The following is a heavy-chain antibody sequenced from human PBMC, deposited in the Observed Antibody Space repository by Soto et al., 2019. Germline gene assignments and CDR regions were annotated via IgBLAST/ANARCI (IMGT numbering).Heavy chain of an antibody. CDR2: ISSSGST. CDR1: GECIGGVGY. CDR3: ARSGVTGIVIPSHWFDP. V-gene: IGHV4-31*03. D-gene: IGHD2-21*02. Sequence: SETLSLTCTVSGECIGGVGYWSWIRQFPGRGLEWIGCISSSGSTYYNPALNNRISLSLDTSQNQFSLKLLSVTAADTAIYYCARSGVTGIVIPSHWFDPWGQGTLVTVPS. J-gene: IGHJ5*02.